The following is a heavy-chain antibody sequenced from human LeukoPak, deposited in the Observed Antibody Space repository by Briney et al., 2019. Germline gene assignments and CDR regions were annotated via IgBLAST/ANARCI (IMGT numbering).Heavy chain of an antibody. CDR2: IYTSGST. Sequence: GSLRLSCAASGISFSSSSMNWVRQAPGKGLEWIGRIYTSGSTNYTPSLKSRVTISVDTSKNQFSLKLSSVTAADTAVYYCARMEATMIRDAFDIWGQGTMVTVSS. CDR3: ARMEATMIRDAFDI. D-gene: IGHD3-22*01. J-gene: IGHJ3*02. V-gene: IGHV4-4*08. CDR1: GISFSSSS.